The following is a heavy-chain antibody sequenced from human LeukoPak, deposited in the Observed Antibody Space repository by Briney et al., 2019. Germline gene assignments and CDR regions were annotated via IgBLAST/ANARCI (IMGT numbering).Heavy chain of an antibody. CDR2: IYPGDSDT. Sequence: GASLQISCKGSGYSFTSYWIGWVRQLPGKGLEWMGIIYPGDSDTRYSPSFQGQVTISADKSISTAYLQWSSLKASDTAMYYCARQGRYFDWLLHGYYCGMDVWGQGTTVTVSS. V-gene: IGHV5-51*01. CDR1: GYSFTSYW. D-gene: IGHD3-9*01. J-gene: IGHJ6*02. CDR3: ARQGRYFDWLLHGYYCGMDV.